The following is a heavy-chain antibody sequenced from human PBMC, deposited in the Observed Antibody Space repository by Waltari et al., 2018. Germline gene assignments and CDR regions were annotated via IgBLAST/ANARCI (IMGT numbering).Heavy chain of an antibody. CDR2: FDPDYGET. V-gene: IGHV1-24*01. J-gene: IGHJ3*02. CDR3: ATANRAARPLAFDI. CDR1: GYTLTELS. D-gene: IGHD6-6*01. Sequence: QVQLVQSGAEVKKPGASVKVSCKVSGYTLTELSMHWVRQAPGKGLEWMGGFDPDYGETSYAQKFQGRVTMTEDTSTDTAYMELSSLRSDDTAVYYCATANRAARPLAFDIWGQGTMVTVSS.